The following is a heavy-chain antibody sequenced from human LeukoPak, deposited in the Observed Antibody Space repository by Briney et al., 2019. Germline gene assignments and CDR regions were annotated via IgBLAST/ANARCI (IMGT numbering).Heavy chain of an antibody. CDR1: GYTFTSYG. Sequence: APVKVSCKPSGYTFTSYGISWVRQAPGHGLEWMGWISAYNGNTNYAQKLQGRVTMTTDTSTSTAYMELRSLRSDDTAVYYCARDRAVAGMEEVGYWGQGTLVTVSS. D-gene: IGHD6-19*01. J-gene: IGHJ4*02. CDR2: ISAYNGNT. V-gene: IGHV1-18*01. CDR3: ARDRAVAGMEEVGY.